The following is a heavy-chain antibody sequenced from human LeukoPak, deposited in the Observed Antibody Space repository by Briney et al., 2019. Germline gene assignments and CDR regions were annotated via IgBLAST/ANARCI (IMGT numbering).Heavy chain of an antibody. CDR3: ARDRQSITIFTSYYYYYGMDV. CDR1: GGTFSSYA. Sequence: SVEVSCKASGGTFSSYAISWVRQAPGQGLEWMGGIIPIFGTANYAQKFQGRVTITADESTSTAYMELGSLRSEDTAVYYCARDRQSITIFTSYYYYYGMDVWGQGTTVTVSS. J-gene: IGHJ6*02. D-gene: IGHD3-3*01. CDR2: IIPIFGTA. V-gene: IGHV1-69*13.